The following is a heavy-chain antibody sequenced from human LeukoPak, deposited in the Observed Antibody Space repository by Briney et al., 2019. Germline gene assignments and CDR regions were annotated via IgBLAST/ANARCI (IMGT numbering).Heavy chain of an antibody. Sequence: GGSLRLSCTASGFTFADYTLSWVRQAPGQGLEWVGFIRINAHGGATEYAASVEGRFTISRDDSKSIAYLQMNSLKTEDTAVYDCARIYYAMDVWGQGTMVTVSS. CDR3: ARIYYAMDV. CDR1: GFTFADYT. CDR2: IRINAHGGAT. J-gene: IGHJ6*02. V-gene: IGHV3-49*04.